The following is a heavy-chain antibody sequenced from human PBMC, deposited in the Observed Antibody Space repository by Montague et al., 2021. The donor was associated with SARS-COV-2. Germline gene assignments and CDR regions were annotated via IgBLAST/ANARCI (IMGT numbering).Heavy chain of an antibody. J-gene: IGHJ4*02. CDR2: RRRN. CDR3: ARSRDHSGTYYLPY. D-gene: IGHD3-10*01. V-gene: IGHV4-59*01. Sequence: RRRNNNSPSFKSRVTISIDTPKNQFSLKLSSVTAADPAVYYCARSRDHSGTYYLPYWGQGTLVTVSS.